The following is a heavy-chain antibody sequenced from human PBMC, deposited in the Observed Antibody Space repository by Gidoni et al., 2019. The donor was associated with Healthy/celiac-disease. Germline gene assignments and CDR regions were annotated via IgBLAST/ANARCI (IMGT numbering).Heavy chain of an antibody. D-gene: IGHD6-13*01. V-gene: IGHV2-5*01. CDR2: IYLYDDK. CDR3: ASIAAAGPIYYFDY. CDR1: GFSLSTSGVG. J-gene: IGHJ4*02. Sequence: QITLKESGPTLVKPTQTLTLTCTFSGFSLSTSGVGVGWIRQPPGKALEWLALIYLYDDKRYIPSLKSRLTSTKDTSKNQVVLTMTNMDPVDTATDYCASIAAAGPIYYFDYWGQGTLVTVSS.